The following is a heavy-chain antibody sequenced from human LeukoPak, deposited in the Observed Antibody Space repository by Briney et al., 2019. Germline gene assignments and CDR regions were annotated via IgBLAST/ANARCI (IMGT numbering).Heavy chain of an antibody. CDR2: INPKNGDT. CDR3: GRGIQSFDP. CDR1: GYTFTAYY. J-gene: IGHJ5*02. V-gene: IGHV1-2*06. Sequence: ASVKVSCKASGYTFTAYYSHWVRQAAGQGLEGMGRINPKNGDTNDAQKFQDRDTMTRDTSMSAAYMEISRLTYDDTAVYYCGRGIQSFDPWGQGTLVTVSS.